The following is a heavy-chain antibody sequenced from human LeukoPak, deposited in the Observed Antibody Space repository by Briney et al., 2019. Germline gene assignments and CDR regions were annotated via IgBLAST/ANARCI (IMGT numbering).Heavy chain of an antibody. CDR2: ISSSSSYI. V-gene: IGHV3-21*01. CDR1: GFTFSSYD. CDR3: ARDPRLEISGLVIDMLDY. D-gene: IGHD3-3*01. J-gene: IGHJ4*02. Sequence: GGSLRLSCAASGFTFSSYDMNWVRQAPGKGLEWVSYISSSSSYIYYADSVKGRFAISRDNAKNSLYLQMNSLRAEDSGIYYCARDPRLEISGLVIDMLDYWGQGTLVTVSS.